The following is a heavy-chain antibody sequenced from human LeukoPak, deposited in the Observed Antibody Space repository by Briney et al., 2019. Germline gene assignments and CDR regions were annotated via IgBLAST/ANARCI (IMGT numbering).Heavy chain of an antibody. V-gene: IGHV3-23*01. CDR3: ARGLYGPNWYFDL. CDR2: ISGSGGST. D-gene: IGHD2/OR15-2a*01. Sequence: GGSLRLSCAASGFTFSSYGMSWVRQAPGKGLEWVSAISGSGGSTFYADSVKGRFTISRDNSKNTLYLQMNSLRAEDTAVYYCARGLYGPNWYFDLWGRGTLVTVSS. J-gene: IGHJ2*01. CDR1: GFTFSSYG.